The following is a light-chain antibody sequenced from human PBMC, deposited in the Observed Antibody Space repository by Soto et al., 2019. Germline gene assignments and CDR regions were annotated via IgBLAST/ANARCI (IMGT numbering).Light chain of an antibody. Sequence: EIVLTQSPGTLSLSPGERATLSCRASQSVSSSYLAWYQQKPGQAPRLLIYGASSRATGIPDRFSGSGSGTDFTLTISRLEPEDLAVYYCKQYGSSPQTFGQGTKGEIK. V-gene: IGKV3-20*01. CDR2: GAS. CDR3: KQYGSSPQT. J-gene: IGKJ1*01. CDR1: QSVSSSY.